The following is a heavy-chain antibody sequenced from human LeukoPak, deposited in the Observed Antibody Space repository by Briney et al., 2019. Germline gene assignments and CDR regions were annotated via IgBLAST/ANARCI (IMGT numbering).Heavy chain of an antibody. V-gene: IGHV3-23*01. J-gene: IGHJ4*02. CDR2: ISGSDGST. CDR3: AKPLLISD. D-gene: IGHD3-3*02. CDR1: GFPLTSYG. Sequence: PGGSLRLSCAASGFPLTSYGMSWVRQAPGKGLEWVSAISGSDGSTYYTDSVKGRFTISRDNSKNTLYLQLNSLRAEDTAVYYCAKPLLISDWGQGTLVTVSS.